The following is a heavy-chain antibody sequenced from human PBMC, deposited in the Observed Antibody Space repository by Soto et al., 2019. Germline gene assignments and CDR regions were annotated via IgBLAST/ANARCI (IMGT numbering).Heavy chain of an antibody. V-gene: IGHV4-30-4*01. Sequence: PSETLSLTCTVSGGSISSGDYYWSWIRQPPGKGLEWIGYIYYSGSTYYNPSLKSRVTISVDTSKNQFSLKLSSVTAADTAVYYCARDPVDYGSGSYPHYYYYYGMDVWGQGTTVTVSS. J-gene: IGHJ6*02. CDR3: ARDPVDYGSGSYPHYYYYYGMDV. CDR2: IYYSGST. D-gene: IGHD3-10*01. CDR1: GGSISSGDYY.